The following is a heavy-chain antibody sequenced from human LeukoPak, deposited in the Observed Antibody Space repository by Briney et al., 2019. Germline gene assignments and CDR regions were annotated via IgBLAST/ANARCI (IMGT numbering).Heavy chain of an antibody. Sequence: SETLSLTCTVSGGSTSSYYWSWIRQPPGKGLEWIGYIYYSGSTNYNPSLKSRVTISVDTSKNQFSLKLSSVTAADTAVYYCARVVAVAGLYYYYYMDVWGKGTTVTISS. D-gene: IGHD6-19*01. V-gene: IGHV4-59*01. CDR2: IYYSGST. J-gene: IGHJ6*03. CDR3: ARVVAVAGLYYYYYMDV. CDR1: GGSTSSYY.